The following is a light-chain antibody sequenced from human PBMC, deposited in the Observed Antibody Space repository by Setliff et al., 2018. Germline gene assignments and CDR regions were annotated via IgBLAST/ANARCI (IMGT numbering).Light chain of an antibody. J-gene: IGLJ2*01. CDR3: SSYAGGNNFV. CDR2: EVT. CDR1: SSDVGGYNDVFRYNY. V-gene: IGLV2-8*01. Sequence: QSVLTQPRSVSGSPGQSVAISCTGTSSDVGGYNDVFRYNYVSWYQQYPGKAPKLPISEVTKRPSGVPDRFSGSKSGNTASLTVSGLQAEDEADYYCSSYAGGNNFVFGGGTKVTVL.